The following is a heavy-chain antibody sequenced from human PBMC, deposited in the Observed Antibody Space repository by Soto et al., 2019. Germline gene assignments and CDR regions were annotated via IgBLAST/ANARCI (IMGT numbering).Heavy chain of an antibody. V-gene: IGHV3-9*01. Sequence: PWGSLRVSCASSVFTFDDYAMHWVRQAPGKGLEWVSGISWNSGSIGYADSVKGRFTISRDNAKNSLYLQMNSLRAEDTALYYCAKGNGGYVRVWFDPWGQGTMVTVSS. CDR3: AKGNGGYVRVWFDP. CDR2: ISWNSGSI. D-gene: IGHD5-12*01. J-gene: IGHJ5*02. CDR1: VFTFDDYA.